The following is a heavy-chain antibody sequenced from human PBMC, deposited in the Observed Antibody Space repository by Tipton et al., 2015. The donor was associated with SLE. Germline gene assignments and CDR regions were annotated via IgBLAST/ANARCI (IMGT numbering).Heavy chain of an antibody. Sequence: LRLSCTVSGGSISSRSSYWGWIRQPPGKGLEWIGSINFSGTTYYTPSLKSRVTISVDTSKNQFSLRLTSVTAADTAVYYCARAGGVIQLWSYYFDLWGQGTLVSVSS. D-gene: IGHD5-18*01. CDR2: INFSGTT. CDR1: GGSISSRSSY. V-gene: IGHV4-39*07. J-gene: IGHJ4*02. CDR3: ARAGGVIQLWSYYFDL.